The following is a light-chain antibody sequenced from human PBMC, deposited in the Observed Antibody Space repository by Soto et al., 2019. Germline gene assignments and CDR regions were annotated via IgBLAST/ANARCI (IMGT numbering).Light chain of an antibody. CDR1: SSDIGGYDL. CDR3: CSYAGSNTYV. Sequence: QSVLTQPASVSGSPGQSITISCTGTSSDIGGYDLVSWHQHHPGKAPHLIVYEGGERPSGVSYRFSGSKSGNTASLRISGLQAEDEADYYCCSYAGSNTYVFGTGTKVTVL. CDR2: EGG. J-gene: IGLJ1*01. V-gene: IGLV2-23*01.